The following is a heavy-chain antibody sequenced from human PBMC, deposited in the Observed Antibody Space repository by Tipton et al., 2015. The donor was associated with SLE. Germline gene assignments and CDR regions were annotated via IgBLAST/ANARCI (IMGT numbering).Heavy chain of an antibody. J-gene: IGHJ3*01. V-gene: IGHV5-51*03. CDR1: GYRFSIYW. CDR2: IYPSDSET. CDR3: ARRRTGTPGAFDV. Sequence: QLVQSGAEVKKPGESLKISCEVSGYRFSIYWIGWVRQVPGKGLEWMGIIYPSDSETRYSPSFRGNATISADKSISTTYLQWSSLKASDSATYYCARRRTGTPGAFDVWGQGTLVTVSS. D-gene: IGHD3-10*01.